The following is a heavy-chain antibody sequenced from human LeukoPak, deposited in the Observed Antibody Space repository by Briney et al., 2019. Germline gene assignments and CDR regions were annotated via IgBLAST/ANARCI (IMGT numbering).Heavy chain of an antibody. CDR3: ARNSRGGKTYYYYGMDV. Sequence: ASVKVSCKASGYTFTSYVMNWVRQAPGQGLEWMGWINTNTGNPTYAQGFTGRFVFSLDTSVSTAYLQISSLKAEDTAVYYCARNSRGGKTYYYYGMDVWGQGTTVTVSS. J-gene: IGHJ6*02. V-gene: IGHV7-4-1*02. CDR1: GYTFTSYV. CDR2: INTNTGNP. D-gene: IGHD4-23*01.